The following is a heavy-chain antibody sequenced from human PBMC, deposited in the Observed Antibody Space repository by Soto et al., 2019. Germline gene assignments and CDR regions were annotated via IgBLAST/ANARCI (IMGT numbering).Heavy chain of an antibody. V-gene: IGHV3-30-3*01. CDR3: ARDRSVGGGENYYYYRMAV. CDR1: GFTPSSYS. D-gene: IGHD3-16*01. Sequence: GGSLXLSWAASGFTPSSYSMHWVRQAPGKGLEWVAVISYDGSNKYYADSVKGRFTISRDNSKNTLYLQMNSLRAEDTAVYYCARDRSVGGGENYYYYRMAVCGQGTTVTVSS. J-gene: IGHJ6*02. CDR2: ISYDGSNK.